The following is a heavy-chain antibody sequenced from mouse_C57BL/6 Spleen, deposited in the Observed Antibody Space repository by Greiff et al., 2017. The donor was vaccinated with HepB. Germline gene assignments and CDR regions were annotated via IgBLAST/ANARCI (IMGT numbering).Heavy chain of an antibody. CDR1: GYTFTSYG. V-gene: IGHV1-81*01. D-gene: IGHD6-5*01. CDR3: ARKGGDPYCLFAY. J-gene: IGHJ3*01. Sequence: VQLQQSGAELARPGASVKLSCKASGYTFTSYGISWVKQRTGQGLEWIGEIYPRSGNTYYNEKFKGKATLTADKSSSTAYMELRSLTSEDSAVYFCARKGGDPYCLFAYWGQGTLVTVSA. CDR2: IYPRSGNT.